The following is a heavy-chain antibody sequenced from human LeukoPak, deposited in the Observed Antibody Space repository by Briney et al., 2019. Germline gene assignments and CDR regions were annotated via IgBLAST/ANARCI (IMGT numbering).Heavy chain of an antibody. CDR3: ARDSRQAFDY. Sequence: GRSLRLSCAASGFTFSIYGMHWVRQAPGKGLEWVAVIWYDGSNKYYADSVKGRFTISRDNSKNTLYLQMNSLRAEDTAVYYCARDSRQAFDYWGQGTLVTVSS. CDR1: GFTFSIYG. V-gene: IGHV3-33*01. J-gene: IGHJ4*02. CDR2: IWYDGSNK. D-gene: IGHD2-2*01.